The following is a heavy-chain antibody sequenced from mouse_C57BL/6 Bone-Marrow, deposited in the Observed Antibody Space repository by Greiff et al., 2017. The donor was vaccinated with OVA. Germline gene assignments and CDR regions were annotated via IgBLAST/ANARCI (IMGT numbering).Heavy chain of an antibody. CDR2: IYPRDGST. D-gene: IGHD1-1*01. CDR1: GYTFTGYT. Sequence: QVQLQQSDAELVKPGASVKISCKASGYTFTGYTIHWVKQRPEQGLEWIGYIYPRDGSTKYNEKFKGKATLTADKSSRTAYMQLHSLTSEDSAVYFCARNCYRSHFDYWGQGTTLTVSS. CDR3: ARNCYRSHFDY. V-gene: IGHV1-78*01. J-gene: IGHJ2*01.